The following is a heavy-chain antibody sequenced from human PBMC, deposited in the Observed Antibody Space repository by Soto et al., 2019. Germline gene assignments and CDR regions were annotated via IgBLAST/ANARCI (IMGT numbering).Heavy chain of an antibody. V-gene: IGHV3-23*01. Sequence: PGGSLRLSCAASGFTFSSYAMSWVRQAPGKGLEWVSAISGSGGSTYYADSVKGRFTISRDNSKNTLYLQMNSLRAEDTAVYYCAKGTFDDYIWGSYRYKPHPFDYWGQGTLVTVSS. CDR2: ISGSGGST. CDR3: AKGTFDDYIWGSYRYKPHPFDY. J-gene: IGHJ4*02. D-gene: IGHD3-16*02. CDR1: GFTFSSYA.